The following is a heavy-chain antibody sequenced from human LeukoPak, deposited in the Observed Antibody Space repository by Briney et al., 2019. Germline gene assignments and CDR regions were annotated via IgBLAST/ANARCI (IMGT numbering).Heavy chain of an antibody. D-gene: IGHD1-26*01. J-gene: IGHJ5*02. CDR3: ARLTWELLRGTDP. V-gene: IGHV4-39*01. Sequence: SETLSLTCTVSGGSISSSSYYWGWIRQPPGKGLEWIGGIYYSGSTYYNPSLKSRVTISVDTSKNQFSLKLSSVTAADTAVYYCARLTWELLRGTDPWGQGTLVTVSS. CDR2: IYYSGST. CDR1: GGSISSSSYY.